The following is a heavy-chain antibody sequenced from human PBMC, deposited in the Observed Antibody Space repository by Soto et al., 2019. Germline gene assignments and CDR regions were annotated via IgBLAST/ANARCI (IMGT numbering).Heavy chain of an antibody. CDR1: GYSFTSYW. J-gene: IGHJ6*02. V-gene: IGHV5-10-1*01. D-gene: IGHD3-3*01. Sequence: GESLKISCKGSGYSFTSYWISWVRQMPGKGLEWMGRIDPSDSYTNYSPSFQGHVTILADKSISTAYLQWSSLKASDTAMYYCARHMYYDFWSGYRSMDVWGQGTTVT. CDR3: ARHMYYDFWSGYRSMDV. CDR2: IDPSDSYT.